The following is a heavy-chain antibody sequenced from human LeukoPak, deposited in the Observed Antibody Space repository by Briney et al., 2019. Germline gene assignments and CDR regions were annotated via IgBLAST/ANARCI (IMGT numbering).Heavy chain of an antibody. V-gene: IGHV3-7*01. J-gene: IGHJ4*02. CDR1: GSTFSYYW. CDR3: ARGTVGTPGTDY. CDR2: MNQDGRET. D-gene: IGHD4-23*01. Sequence: GGSLRLSCGGSGSTFSYYWVHWVRQAPGKGLEWVACMNQDGRETSSVDSVKGRFTISRDNTKNSLYLEMNNLRVEDTAVYYCARGTVGTPGTDYWGQGTLVTVSS.